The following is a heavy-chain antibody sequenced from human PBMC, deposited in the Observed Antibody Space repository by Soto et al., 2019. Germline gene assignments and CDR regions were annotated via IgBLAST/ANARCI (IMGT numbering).Heavy chain of an antibody. CDR3: AASGSYYYYFDY. J-gene: IGHJ4*02. CDR2: IIPIFGTA. Sequence: SVKVSCKASGGTFSSYAISWVRQAPGQGLEWMGGIIPIFGTANYAQKFQGRVTITADESTSTAYMELSSLRSEDTAVYYCAASGSYYYYFDYWGQGTLVTVSS. CDR1: GGTFSSYA. D-gene: IGHD1-26*01. V-gene: IGHV1-69*13.